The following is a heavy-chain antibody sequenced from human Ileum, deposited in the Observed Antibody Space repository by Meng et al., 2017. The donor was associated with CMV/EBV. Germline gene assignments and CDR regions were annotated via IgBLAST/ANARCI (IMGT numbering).Heavy chain of an antibody. J-gene: IGHJ5*02. V-gene: IGHV1-8*03. D-gene: IGHD4-11*01. CDR2: INPNNGNT. Sequence: CKASGYTFTSYDINGVRQATGQGLEWMGWINPNNGNTGYAQNFQGRLTITRNTAISTAYMELSSLRSEDTAVYYCARDSNYAWFDPWGQGTLVTVSS. CDR3: ARDSNYAWFDP. CDR1: GYTFTSYD.